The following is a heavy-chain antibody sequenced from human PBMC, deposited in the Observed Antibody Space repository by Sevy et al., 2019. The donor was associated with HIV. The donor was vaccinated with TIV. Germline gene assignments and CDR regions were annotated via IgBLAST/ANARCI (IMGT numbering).Heavy chain of an antibody. CDR3: ARDRERYYYDSSGPDY. CDR1: GFTFSSYW. Sequence: GGSLRLSCAASGFTFSSYWMHWVRQAPGKWLVWVSRINSDGSSTSYADSVKGRFTISRDNAKNTLYLQMNSLRAEDTAVYYCARDRERYYYDSSGPDYWGQGTLVTVSS. CDR2: INSDGSST. D-gene: IGHD3-22*01. V-gene: IGHV3-74*01. J-gene: IGHJ4*02.